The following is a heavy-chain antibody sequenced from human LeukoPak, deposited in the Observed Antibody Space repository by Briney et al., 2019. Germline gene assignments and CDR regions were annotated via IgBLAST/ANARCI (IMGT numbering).Heavy chain of an antibody. V-gene: IGHV3-23*01. CDR1: GLTFSSYA. D-gene: IGHD3-16*02. CDR2: VGSGMTT. J-gene: IGHJ4*02. Sequence: GGSLRLSCAASGLTFSSYAMSWVRQAPGKGLEWVSSVGSGMTTFYADSVKGRFTISRDNPKNMLYLQMNSLRAEDTGIYYCAKYRDGAWTKPNDFWGQGTLVTVFS. CDR3: AKYRDGAWTKPNDF.